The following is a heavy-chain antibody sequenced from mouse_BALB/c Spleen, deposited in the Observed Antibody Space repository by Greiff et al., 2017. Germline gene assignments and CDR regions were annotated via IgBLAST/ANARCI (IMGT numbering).Heavy chain of an antibody. CDR3: ARYYRYFDY. CDR1: GYTFTSYW. CDR2: INPSTGYT. Sequence: QVQLQQSGAELAKPGASAKMSCKASGYTFTSYWMHWVKQRPGQGLEWIGYINPSTGYTEYNQKFKDKATLTADKSSSTAYMQLSSLTSEDSAVYYCARYYRYFDYWGQGTTLTVSS. J-gene: IGHJ2*01. D-gene: IGHD2-14*01. V-gene: IGHV1-7*01.